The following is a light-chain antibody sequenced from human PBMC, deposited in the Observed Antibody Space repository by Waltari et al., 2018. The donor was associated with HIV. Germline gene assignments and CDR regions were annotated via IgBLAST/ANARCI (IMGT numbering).Light chain of an antibody. J-gene: IGLJ2*01. V-gene: IGLV3-1*01. CDR1: KLGNKY. Sequence: SYELTQPPSVSVSPGQTASITCSGDKLGNKYACWYQQKPGQSPVLVIYEDSKRPSGSPGRFSGDNSGNTATLTISGTQAMDEADYYCQAWDSSTAIFGGGTKLTVL. CDR2: EDS. CDR3: QAWDSSTAI.